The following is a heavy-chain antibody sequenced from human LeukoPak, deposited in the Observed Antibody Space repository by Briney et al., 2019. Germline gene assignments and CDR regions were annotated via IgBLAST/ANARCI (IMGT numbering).Heavy chain of an antibody. CDR1: GGSISSSSYY. Sequence: PSETLSLTCTVSGGSISSSSYYWGWIRQPPGKGLEWIGSIYYSGSTYHNPSLKSRVTISVDTSKNQFSLKLSSVTAADTAVYYCARSRETSYCSSTSCRVRGFDPWGQGTLVTVSS. CDR2: IYYSGST. D-gene: IGHD2-2*01. V-gene: IGHV4-39*01. CDR3: ARSRETSYCSSTSCRVRGFDP. J-gene: IGHJ5*02.